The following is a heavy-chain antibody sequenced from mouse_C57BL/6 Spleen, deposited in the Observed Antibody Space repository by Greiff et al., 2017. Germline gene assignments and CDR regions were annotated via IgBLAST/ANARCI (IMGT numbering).Heavy chain of an antibody. D-gene: IGHD2-2*01. V-gene: IGHV1-64*01. Sequence: QVQLQQPGAELVKPGASVKLSCKASGYTFTSYWMHWVKQRPGQGLEWIGMIHPNSGSTNYNEKFKSKATLTVDKSSSTAYMQLSSLTSEDSAVYYCASEGGYDDAMEYWGQGTSVTASS. J-gene: IGHJ4*01. CDR2: IHPNSGST. CDR1: GYTFTSYW. CDR3: ASEGGYDDAMEY.